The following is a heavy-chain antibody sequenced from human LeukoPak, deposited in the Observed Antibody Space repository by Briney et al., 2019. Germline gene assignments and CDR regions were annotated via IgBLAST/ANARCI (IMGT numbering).Heavy chain of an antibody. CDR1: GFTFSSYG. D-gene: IGHD1-26*01. CDR3: ARDSQRGPFDY. Sequence: GRSLRLSCAASGFTFSSYGMHWVRQAPGKGLEWVAVIWCDGSNKYYADSVKGRFTISRDNSKNTLYLQMNSLGAEDTAVYYCARDSQRGPFDYWGQGTLVTVSS. V-gene: IGHV3-33*01. CDR2: IWCDGSNK. J-gene: IGHJ4*02.